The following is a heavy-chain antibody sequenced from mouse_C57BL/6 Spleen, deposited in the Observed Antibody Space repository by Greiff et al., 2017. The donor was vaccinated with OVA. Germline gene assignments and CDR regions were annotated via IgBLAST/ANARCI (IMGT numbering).Heavy chain of an antibody. CDR1: GHTFTDHT. Sequence: VQLQQSDAELVKPGASVKISCKVSGHTFTDHTIHWMKQRPEQGLEWIGYIYPRDGSTKYNEKFKGKATLTADKSSSTAYMQLNSLTSEYSAVYFCAIYFYGSTYWYFDVWGTGTTGTVSS. V-gene: IGHV1-78*01. CDR3: AIYFYGSTYWYFDV. J-gene: IGHJ1*03. CDR2: IYPRDGST. D-gene: IGHD1-1*01.